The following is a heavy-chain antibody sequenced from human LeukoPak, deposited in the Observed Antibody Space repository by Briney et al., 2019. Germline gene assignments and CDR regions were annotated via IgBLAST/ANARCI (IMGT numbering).Heavy chain of an antibody. CDR2: ISYDGSNK. V-gene: IGHV3-30-3*01. CDR3: ASSSLGWGYYFDY. D-gene: IGHD3-16*01. Sequence: GISYDGSNKYYADSVKGRFTISRDNSKNTLYLQMNSLRAEDTAVYYCASSSLGWGYYFDYWGQGTLVTVSS. J-gene: IGHJ4*02.